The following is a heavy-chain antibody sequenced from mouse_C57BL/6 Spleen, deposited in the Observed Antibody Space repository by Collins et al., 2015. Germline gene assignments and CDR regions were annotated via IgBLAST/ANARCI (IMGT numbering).Heavy chain of an antibody. CDR2: IDPETGGT. Sequence: QVQLQQSGAELVRPGASVTLSCKASGYTFTDYEMYWVKQTPVHGLEWIGTIDPETGGTAYNQKFKGKAILTADKSSSTAYMELRSLTSEDSAVYYCTRTMDYWGQGTSVTVSS. CDR3: TRTMDY. V-gene: IGHV1-15*01. J-gene: IGHJ4*01. CDR1: GYTFTDYE.